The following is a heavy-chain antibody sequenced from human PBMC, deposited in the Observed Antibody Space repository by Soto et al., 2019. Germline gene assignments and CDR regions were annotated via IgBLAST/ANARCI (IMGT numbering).Heavy chain of an antibody. Sequence: SETLSLTCTVSGGSVSSGSFYWTWIRQPPGKGLEWIGYIYNSETTNYNPSLKRRVTMLVDTSKNQFSLILTSVTAADTAVYYCERDRILDGLDVWGQGTTVTVSS. CDR3: ERDRILDGLDV. CDR1: GGSVSSGSFY. CDR2: IYNSETT. J-gene: IGHJ6*02. V-gene: IGHV4-61*01.